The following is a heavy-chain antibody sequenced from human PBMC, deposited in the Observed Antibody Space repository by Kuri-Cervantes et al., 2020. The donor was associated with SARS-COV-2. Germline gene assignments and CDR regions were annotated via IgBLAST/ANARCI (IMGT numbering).Heavy chain of an antibody. Sequence: GGSLRLSCAASGFTFSSYDMHWVRQATGKGLEWVSAIGTAGDKYYPGSVKGRFTISRENAKNSLVLQMNSLRAADTAVYYCVRGDSSPGPSGGTLGMDVWGQGTTVTVSS. CDR1: GFTFSSYD. D-gene: IGHD6-19*01. CDR2: IGTAGDK. J-gene: IGHJ6*02. CDR3: VRGDSSPGPSGGTLGMDV. V-gene: IGHV3-13*01.